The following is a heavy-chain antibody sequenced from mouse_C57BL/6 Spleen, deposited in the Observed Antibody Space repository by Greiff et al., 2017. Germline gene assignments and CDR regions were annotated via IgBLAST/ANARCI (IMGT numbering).Heavy chain of an antibody. V-gene: IGHV1-81*01. CDR1: GYTFTSYG. Sequence: QVQLQQSGAELARPGASVKLSCKASGYTFTSYGISWVKQRTGQGLEWIGEIYPRSGNTYYNEKFKGKATLTADKSSSTAYMELRSLTSEDSAVXLCARWVYDYGFDYWGQGTTLTVSS. CDR3: ARWVYDYGFDY. CDR2: IYPRSGNT. D-gene: IGHD2-4*01. J-gene: IGHJ2*01.